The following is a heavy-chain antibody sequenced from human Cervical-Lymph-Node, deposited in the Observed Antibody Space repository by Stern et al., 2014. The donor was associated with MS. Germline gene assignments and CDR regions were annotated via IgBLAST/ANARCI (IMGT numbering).Heavy chain of an antibody. CDR3: ARGRVDLIRALGI. Sequence: QVPLVQSGAEVKKPGASVKVSCKASGYTFTSYDINWGRQATGQGLELMGRMNLYNVNTGYAQKFQGRGTMNRNTSISTAYMELSSLRSEDTAVYYCARGRVDLIRALGIWGQGTMVTVSS. CDR2: MNLYNVNT. D-gene: IGHD3-16*01. V-gene: IGHV1-8*01. J-gene: IGHJ3*02. CDR1: GYTFTSYD.